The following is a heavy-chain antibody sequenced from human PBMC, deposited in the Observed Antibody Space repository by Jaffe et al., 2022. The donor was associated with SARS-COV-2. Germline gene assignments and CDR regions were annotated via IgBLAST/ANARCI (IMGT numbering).Heavy chain of an antibody. CDR3: TRQGGGSAEKPLDY. CDR1: GGSISSSSYY. D-gene: IGHD1-26*01. Sequence: QLQLQESGPGLVKPSETLSLTCTVSGGSISSSSYYWGWIRQPPGKGLEWIGSIYYSGSTYYNPSLKSRVTISVDTSKNQFSLKLSSVTAADTAVYYCTRQGGGSAEKPLDYWGQGTLVTVSS. V-gene: IGHV4-39*01. J-gene: IGHJ4*02. CDR2: IYYSGST.